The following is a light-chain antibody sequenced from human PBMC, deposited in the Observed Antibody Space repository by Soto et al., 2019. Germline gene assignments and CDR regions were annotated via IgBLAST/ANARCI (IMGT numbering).Light chain of an antibody. J-gene: IGKJ4*01. CDR1: QSVISY. V-gene: IGKV1-39*01. Sequence: DIQMTQSPSSLSASVGDRVTITCRASQSVISYVNWYQQKPGKAPKLLLYVTSSLQSGVPSRFSGSGSVTDFTLTISSLQPEDFATYYCQQSYTTPSFGGGTKVEIK. CDR2: VTS. CDR3: QQSYTTPS.